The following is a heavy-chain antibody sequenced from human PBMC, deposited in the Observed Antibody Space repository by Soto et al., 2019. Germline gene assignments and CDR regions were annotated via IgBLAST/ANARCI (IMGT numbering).Heavy chain of an antibody. D-gene: IGHD2-21*01. CDR2: IKQDGSES. J-gene: IGHJ5*02. CDR3: ASARHIGP. CDR1: GFTFSNYW. V-gene: IGHV3-7*01. Sequence: GGSLRLSCAASGFTFSNYWMSWVRQAPGKGLEWVANIKQDGSESNYADSVKCRFTISRDNAENSLYLQMTSLRAEDTAVYYCASARHIGPWGQGTLVTVSS.